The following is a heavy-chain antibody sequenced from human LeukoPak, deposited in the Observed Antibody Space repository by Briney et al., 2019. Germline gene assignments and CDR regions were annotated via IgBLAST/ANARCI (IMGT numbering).Heavy chain of an antibody. J-gene: IGHJ5*02. CDR3: ARGLENWFDP. D-gene: IGHD3-3*01. CDR1: GYTFTSYA. Sequence: GASVKVSCKASGYTFTSYAINWVRQAPGQGLECMGWINTNTGNPTYAQGFAGRFVFSLDTSVSTAYLQISSLKAEDTAVYYCARGLENWFDPWGQGTLVTVSS. V-gene: IGHV7-4-1*02. CDR2: INTNTGNP.